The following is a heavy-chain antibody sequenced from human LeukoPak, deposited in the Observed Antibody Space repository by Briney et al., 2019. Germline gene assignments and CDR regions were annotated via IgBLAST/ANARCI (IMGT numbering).Heavy chain of an antibody. CDR3: ARDDSLGRLGY. J-gene: IGHJ4*02. V-gene: IGHV3-33*07. CDR2: IWYDGSNA. Sequence: GGSLRLSCAASGFTFSNYGFYWVRQAPGKGLEWVAVIWYDGSNAYYADSVKGRFTISKDNSKNTLYLQMNSLRVEDTAVYYCARDDSLGRLGYWGQGTLVTVSS. D-gene: IGHD3-10*01. CDR1: GFTFSNYG.